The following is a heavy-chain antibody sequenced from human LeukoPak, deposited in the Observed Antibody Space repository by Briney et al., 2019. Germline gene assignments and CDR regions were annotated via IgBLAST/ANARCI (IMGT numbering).Heavy chain of an antibody. CDR3: AKVLDSSSSWYRTGYYYGMDV. Sequence: GGSLRLSCAASGFTFSSYAMSWVRQAPGKGLEWVSAISGSGGSTYYADSVKGRFTISRDNSKNTLYLQMNSLRAEDTAVHYCAKVLDSSSSWYRTGYYYGMDVWGQGTTVTVSS. V-gene: IGHV3-23*01. J-gene: IGHJ6*02. CDR1: GFTFSSYA. CDR2: ISGSGGST. D-gene: IGHD6-13*01.